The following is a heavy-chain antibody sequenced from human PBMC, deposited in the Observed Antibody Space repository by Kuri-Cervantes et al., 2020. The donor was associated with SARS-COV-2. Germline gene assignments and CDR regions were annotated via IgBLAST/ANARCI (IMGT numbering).Heavy chain of an antibody. Sequence: GGSLRLSCAASGFTFSSYGMHWVRQAPGKGLEWVAVISYDGSNKYYADSVKGRFTISRDNSKNTLYLQMNSLGAEDTAVYYCAKGGYSYGYAGHFDYWGQGTLVTVSS. V-gene: IGHV3-30*18. CDR1: GFTFSSYG. J-gene: IGHJ4*02. D-gene: IGHD5-18*01. CDR3: AKGGYSYGYAGHFDY. CDR2: ISYDGSNK.